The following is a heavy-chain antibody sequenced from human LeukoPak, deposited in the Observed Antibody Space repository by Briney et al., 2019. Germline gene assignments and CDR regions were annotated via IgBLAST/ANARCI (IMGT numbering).Heavy chain of an antibody. V-gene: IGHV5-51*01. CDR3: ARGERAMATRKAGFDY. J-gene: IGHJ4*02. CDR2: IYPDDSDT. D-gene: IGHD5-24*01. CDR1: GYIFSNFR. Sequence: GESLKISCEASGYIFSNFRIGWVRQMPGKGLEWMGIIYPDDSDTRYSPSFQGHVTFSADKSITTAYLQWSSPTASDTAMYYCARGERAMATRKAGFDYWGQGTLVTVSS.